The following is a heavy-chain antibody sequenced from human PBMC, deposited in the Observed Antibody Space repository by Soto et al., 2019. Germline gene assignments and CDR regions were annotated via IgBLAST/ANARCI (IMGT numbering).Heavy chain of an antibody. CDR1: GVSITDDNYY. D-gene: IGHD2-21*01. V-gene: IGHV4-30-4*01. CDR3: AGGLSGDKVDQ. CDR2: LYHGETT. J-gene: IGHJ4*02. Sequence: QLHLQESGPRLVKPSQTLSLTCTVSGVSITDDNYYWSWIRQSPGKGLEWIGHLYHGETTYTNPSLMSRPTISVDTSKTQFSLNLNSVTAADAAVYYCAGGLSGDKVDQWGQGTLVTVSS.